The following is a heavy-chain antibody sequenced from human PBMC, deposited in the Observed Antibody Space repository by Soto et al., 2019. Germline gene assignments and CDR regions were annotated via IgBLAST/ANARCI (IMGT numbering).Heavy chain of an antibody. CDR2: ISGSGRTI. CDR3: ARLPFPWGWFDP. D-gene: IGHD3-16*01. CDR1: GIVFSDY. J-gene: IGHJ5*02. V-gene: IGHV3-11*01. Sequence: QVQLVESGGGLVKPGGSLRLSCAASGIVFSDYMSWVRQAPGKGLEWLSYISGSGRTIYSADSVKGRFTSSRDNATNSLYLQMNNVRTEGTAVYYCARLPFPWGWFDPWGQGTRVTVSS.